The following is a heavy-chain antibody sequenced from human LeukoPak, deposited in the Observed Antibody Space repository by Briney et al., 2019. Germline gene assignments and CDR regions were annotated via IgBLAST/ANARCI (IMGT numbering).Heavy chain of an antibody. V-gene: IGHV3-23*01. CDR1: GFTFSSHA. J-gene: IGHJ4*02. Sequence: GGSLRLSCAASGFTFSSHAMTWVRQTPGKGLEWGSSISGSGGSTYYADSVKGRFTISRDNSKNNVYLQMNSLRADDTAMYYCASWAGSSGWYGPFDYWGQGTLVTVSS. D-gene: IGHD6-19*01. CDR2: ISGSGGST. CDR3: ASWAGSSGWYGPFDY.